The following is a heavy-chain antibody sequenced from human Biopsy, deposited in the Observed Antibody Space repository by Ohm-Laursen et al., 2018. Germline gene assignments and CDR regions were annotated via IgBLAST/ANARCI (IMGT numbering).Heavy chain of an antibody. Sequence: GTLSLTCPVSGGSISNNNYYWGWVRQPPGKGLEWIGSIFYRGSTHYKPSLKSRVNISVDTSKNQFSLKLNSVTAADTAVYYCARDYDTSGYYYVSWGQGTLVTVSS. CDR2: IFYRGST. CDR3: ARDYDTSGYYYVS. CDR1: GGSISNNNYY. D-gene: IGHD3-22*01. J-gene: IGHJ5*02. V-gene: IGHV4-39*01.